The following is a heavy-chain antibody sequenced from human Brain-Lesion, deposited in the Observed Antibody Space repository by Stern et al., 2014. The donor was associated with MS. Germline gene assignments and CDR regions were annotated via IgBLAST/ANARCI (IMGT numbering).Heavy chain of an antibody. CDR3: ARTKLRFLEWDRAYGMDV. D-gene: IGHD3-3*01. V-gene: IGHV3-33*01. CDR1: GFTFSNYG. Sequence: QVQLVQSGGGVVQPGRSLRLSCAASGFTFSNYGMNWVRQAPGKGLEWVAVIWHDASKKYYADSVKGRFSISRDNSKKTLDLQMHSLRAEDTAVYYCARTKLRFLEWDRAYGMDVWGQGTTVTVSS. J-gene: IGHJ6*02. CDR2: IWHDASKK.